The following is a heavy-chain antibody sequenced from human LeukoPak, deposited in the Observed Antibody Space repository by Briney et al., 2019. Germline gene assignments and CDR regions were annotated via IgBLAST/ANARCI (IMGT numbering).Heavy chain of an antibody. CDR1: GFTFTDYY. Sequence: GGSLRLSCVASGFTFTDYYMSWIRQAPGKGLEWVSYISTTGSTIYYADSVKGRFTISRDNARNSLLLQMNSLRGEGTAVYYCARDIYSSSPEGVDVWGQGTTVTVSS. CDR3: ARDIYSSSPEGVDV. J-gene: IGHJ6*02. D-gene: IGHD6-6*01. V-gene: IGHV3-11*01. CDR2: ISTTGSTI.